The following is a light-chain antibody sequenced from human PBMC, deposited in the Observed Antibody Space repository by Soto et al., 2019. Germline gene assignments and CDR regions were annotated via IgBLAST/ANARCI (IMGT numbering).Light chain of an antibody. V-gene: IGKV1-39*01. CDR3: QQSYSTPST. Sequence: DIQLTQSPSSLSASVGDRVTITCRASQSISSYLNWYQQKPGKAPKLLIYAASSLQSGVPSRFSGSGSGTYFTLTISMLQPEDFATYYCQQSYSTPSTFGQGTKLEIK. CDR2: AAS. CDR1: QSISSY. J-gene: IGKJ2*02.